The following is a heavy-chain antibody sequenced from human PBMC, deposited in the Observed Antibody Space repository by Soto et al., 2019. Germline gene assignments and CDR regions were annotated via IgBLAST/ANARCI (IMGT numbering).Heavy chain of an antibody. J-gene: IGHJ3*02. CDR2: ISSSSSYT. Sequence: LRLSCAASGFTFSDYYMSWIRQAPGKGLEWVSYISSSSSYTNYADSVKGRFTISRDNAKNSLYLQMNSLRAEDTAVYYCARHQDIVATQNAFDIWGQGTMVTVS. D-gene: IGHD5-12*01. V-gene: IGHV3-11*06. CDR1: GFTFSDYY. CDR3: ARHQDIVATQNAFDI.